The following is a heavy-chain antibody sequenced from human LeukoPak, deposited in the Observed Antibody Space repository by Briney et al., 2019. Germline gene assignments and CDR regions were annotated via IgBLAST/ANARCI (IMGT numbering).Heavy chain of an antibody. Sequence: GASVKVSCKASGYTFTSYDINWVRQAPGQGLGWMGWMNPDSGNTGYAQKFQGRVTMTRDISISTAYMELSSLTSEDTAVYYCARERDSWDLLNWGGQGTLVTVSS. CDR1: GYTFTSYD. CDR3: ARERDSWDLLNW. J-gene: IGHJ4*02. D-gene: IGHD1-26*01. V-gene: IGHV1-8*02. CDR2: MNPDSGNT.